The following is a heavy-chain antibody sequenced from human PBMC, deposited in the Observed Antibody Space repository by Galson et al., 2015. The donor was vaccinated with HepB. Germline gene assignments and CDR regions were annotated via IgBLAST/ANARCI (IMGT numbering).Heavy chain of an antibody. CDR3: ARTPRLTSSGYYYVAGLYYYYYYMDV. CDR1: GGSISSYY. V-gene: IGHV4-59*01. D-gene: IGHD3-22*01. CDR2: IYYSGST. Sequence: ETLSLTCTVSGGSISSYYRSWIRQPPGKGLEWIGYIYYSGSTNYNPSLKSRVTISVDTSKNQFSLKLSSVTAADTAVYYCARTPRLTSSGYYYVAGLYYYYYYMDVWCKGTTVTVSS. J-gene: IGHJ6*03.